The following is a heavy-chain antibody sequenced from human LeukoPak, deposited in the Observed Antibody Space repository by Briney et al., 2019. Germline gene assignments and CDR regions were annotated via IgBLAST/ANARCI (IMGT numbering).Heavy chain of an antibody. CDR1: SGSFSGYY. Sequence: SETLSLTCAVYSGSFSGYYWTWFRQPPGKGLEWIGEFNHNWGAKYNPSLKSRVTISVDTSKNHLSLSLNSVTAADTAVYYCARQQLTYAFDIWGQGTMVTVSS. V-gene: IGHV4-34*01. J-gene: IGHJ3*02. CDR3: ARQQLTYAFDI. D-gene: IGHD6-13*01. CDR2: FNHNWGA.